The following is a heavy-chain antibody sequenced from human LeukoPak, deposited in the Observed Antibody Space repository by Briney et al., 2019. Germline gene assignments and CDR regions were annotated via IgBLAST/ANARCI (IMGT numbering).Heavy chain of an antibody. V-gene: IGHV3-48*02. J-gene: IGHJ4*02. CDR3: AKVIAAAGTGCY. CDR2: ISGRSSTI. CDR1: GFTFSSYD. Sequence: PGGSLRLSCAASGFTFSSYDMNWVRQAPGKGLEWISYISGRSSTIYYADSVKGRFTISRDNAKNSLYLQMNSLRDEDTAVYYCAKVIAAAGTGCYWGQGTLVTVSS. D-gene: IGHD6-13*01.